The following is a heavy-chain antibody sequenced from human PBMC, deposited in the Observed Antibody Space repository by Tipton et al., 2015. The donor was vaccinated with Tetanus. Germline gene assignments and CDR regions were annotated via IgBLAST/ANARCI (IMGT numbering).Heavy chain of an antibody. Sequence: GLVKPSQTLSLTCAISGDSVSRDGPTWNWIRQSPSRGLEWLGGTYYRSQWITDYAVSVRGRITINPDTSKNLFSLELRSVTPEDTAVYYCARDPPSCYSCLDSWGQGALITVSS. V-gene: IGHV6-1*01. J-gene: IGHJ4*02. CDR2: TYYRSQWIT. CDR3: ARDPPSCYSCLDS. D-gene: IGHD2/OR15-2a*01. CDR1: GDSVSRDGPT.